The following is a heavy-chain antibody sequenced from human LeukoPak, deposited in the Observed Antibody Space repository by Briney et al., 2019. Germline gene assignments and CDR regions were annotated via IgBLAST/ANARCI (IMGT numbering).Heavy chain of an antibody. CDR3: ERGIDY. CDR1: GFTFSSYA. V-gene: IGHV3-30-3*01. CDR2: ISYDGSNK. Sequence: GGSLRLSCAASGFTFSSYAMHWVRQAPGKGLEWVAVISYDGSNKYYADSVKGRFTISRDNSKNTLYLQMNSLRAEDTAVYYCERGIDYWGQGTLVTVSS. J-gene: IGHJ4*02.